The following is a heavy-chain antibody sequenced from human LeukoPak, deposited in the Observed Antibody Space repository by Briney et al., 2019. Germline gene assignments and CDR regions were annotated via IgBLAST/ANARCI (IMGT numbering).Heavy chain of an antibody. D-gene: IGHD3-16*02. CDR1: GGSLSGYY. CDR2: INHSGST. J-gene: IGHJ4*02. CDR3: AREHVWGSYRKSPFFDY. Sequence: SETLSLTCAVYGGSLSGYYWSWIRQPPGKGLEWIGEINHSGSTNYNPSLKSRVTISVDTSKNQFSLKLSSVTAADTAVYYCAREHVWGSYRKSPFFDYWGQGTLVTVSS. V-gene: IGHV4-34*01.